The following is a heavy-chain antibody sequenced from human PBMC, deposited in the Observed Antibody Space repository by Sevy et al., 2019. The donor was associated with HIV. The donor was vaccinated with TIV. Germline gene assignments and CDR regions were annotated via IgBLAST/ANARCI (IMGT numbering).Heavy chain of an antibody. CDR2: ISYDGSGE. D-gene: IGHD3-10*01. CDR1: GFTFRSYG. Sequence: GGSLRLSCAASGFTFRSYGMHWVRQAPGKGLDWVAVISYDGSGESYTGSVKGRFTNSRDNSKNTPYLQMNSLRPEDTAVYYCAKNEWFGELPHYYYGMDVWGQGTTVTVSS. CDR3: AKNEWFGELPHYYYGMDV. J-gene: IGHJ6*02. V-gene: IGHV3-30*18.